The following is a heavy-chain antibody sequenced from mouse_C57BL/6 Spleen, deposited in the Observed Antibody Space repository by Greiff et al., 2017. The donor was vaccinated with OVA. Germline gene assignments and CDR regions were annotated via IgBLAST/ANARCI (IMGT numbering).Heavy chain of an antibody. Sequence: DVKLVESGGGLVKPGGSLKLSCAASGFTFSSYAMSWVRQTPEKRLEWVATISDGGSYTYYPDNVKGRFTISRDNAKNNLYLQMSHLKSEDTAMYYCARDGTTDFDYWGQGTTLTVSS. J-gene: IGHJ2*01. D-gene: IGHD1-1*01. CDR3: ARDGTTDFDY. CDR1: GFTFSSYA. V-gene: IGHV5-4*01. CDR2: ISDGGSYT.